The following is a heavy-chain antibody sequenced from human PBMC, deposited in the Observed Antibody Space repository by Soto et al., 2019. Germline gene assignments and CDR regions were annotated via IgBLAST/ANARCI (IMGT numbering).Heavy chain of an antibody. CDR3: ARGQVVAAQH. Sequence: SETLSLTCTVSGGSISSSNYYWGWIRQPPGKGLEYIGYIYYSGSTYYNPSLKSRVTISVDRSKNQFSLKLSSVTAADTAVYYCARGQVVAAQHWGQGTLVTVSS. D-gene: IGHD2-15*01. V-gene: IGHV4-39*07. CDR1: GGSISSSNYY. CDR2: IYYSGST. J-gene: IGHJ4*02.